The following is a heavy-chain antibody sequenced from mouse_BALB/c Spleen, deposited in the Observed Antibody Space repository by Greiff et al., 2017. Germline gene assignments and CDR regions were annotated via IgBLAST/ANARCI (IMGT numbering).Heavy chain of an antibody. D-gene: IGHD2-10*02. J-gene: IGHJ3*01. Sequence: VQLQQSGPELVKPGASVKISCKASGYAFSSSWMNWVKQRPGQGLEWIGRIYPGDGDTNYNGKFKGKATLTADKSSSTAYMQLSSLTSVDSAVYFCARGGYGNYVAYWGQGTLVTVSA. CDR1: GYAFSSSW. V-gene: IGHV1-82*01. CDR3: ARGGYGNYVAY. CDR2: IYPGDGDT.